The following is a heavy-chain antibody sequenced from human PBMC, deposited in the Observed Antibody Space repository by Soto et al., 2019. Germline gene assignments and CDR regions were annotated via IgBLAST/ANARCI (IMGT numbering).Heavy chain of an antibody. J-gene: IGHJ6*02. D-gene: IGHD6-19*01. CDR2: IWYDGSNK. Sequence: GGSLRLSCAASGFTFSSYGMHWVRQAPGKGLEWVAVIWYDGSNKYYADSVKGRFTISRDNSKNTLYLQMNSLRAEDTAVYYCARAQGIAVAGIRYYYYGMDVWGQGTTVTVSS. V-gene: IGHV3-33*01. CDR3: ARAQGIAVAGIRYYYYGMDV. CDR1: GFTFSSYG.